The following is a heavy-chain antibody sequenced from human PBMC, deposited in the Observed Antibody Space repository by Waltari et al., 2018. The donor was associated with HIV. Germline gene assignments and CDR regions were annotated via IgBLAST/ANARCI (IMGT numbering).Heavy chain of an antibody. V-gene: IGHV4-34*01. CDR3: ARGSVRLKQQLEEPGAFDI. CDR1: GGSFSGYY. D-gene: IGHD6-13*01. Sequence: QVQLQQWGAGLLKPSETLSLTCAVYGGSFSGYYWSWLRKPPGKGLEWIGEINHSGSTNYNPSLKSRVTISVDTSKNQFSLKLSSVTAADTAVYYCARGSVRLKQQLEEPGAFDIWGQGTMVTVSS. CDR2: INHSGST. J-gene: IGHJ3*02.